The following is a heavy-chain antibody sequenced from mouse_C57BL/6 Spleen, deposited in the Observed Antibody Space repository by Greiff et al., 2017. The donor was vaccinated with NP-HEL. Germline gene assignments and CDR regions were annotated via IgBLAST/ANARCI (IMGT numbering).Heavy chain of an antibody. CDR2: INPSNGGT. D-gene: IGHD2-4*01. CDR3: ATNDYGAWFAY. CDR1: GYTFTSYW. J-gene: IGHJ3*01. V-gene: IGHV1-53*01. Sequence: QVHVKQPGTELVKPGASVKLSCKASGYTFTSYWMHWVKQRPGQGLEWIGNINPSNGGTNYNEKFKSKATLTVDKSSSTAYMQLSSLTSEDSAVYYCATNDYGAWFAYWGQGTLVTVSA.